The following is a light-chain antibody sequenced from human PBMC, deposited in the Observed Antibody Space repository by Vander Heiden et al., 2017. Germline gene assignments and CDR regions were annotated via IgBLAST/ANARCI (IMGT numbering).Light chain of an antibody. CDR1: QSISSY. J-gene: IGKJ4*01. V-gene: IGKV1-39*01. CDR2: AAS. Sequence: DIQMTQSPSSLSAAVGDRVTITCRASQSISSYLNWYQQKPGKAPKLLIYAASSLQSGVPSRFSRSGSGTDFPLTISRLPPEDFATYFCQQRYSTPFTFGGGTKVEIK. CDR3: QQRYSTPFT.